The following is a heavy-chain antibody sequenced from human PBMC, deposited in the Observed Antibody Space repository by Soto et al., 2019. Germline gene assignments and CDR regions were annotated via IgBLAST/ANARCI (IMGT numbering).Heavy chain of an antibody. D-gene: IGHD3-10*01. CDR2: IKYDGAEK. CDR3: ARDGVAPGLYFDH. CDR1: GFTFSDYW. V-gene: IGHV3-7*05. J-gene: IGHJ4*02. Sequence: GGSLRLSCAASGFTFSDYWMNWVRQAPGKGLEWVASIKYDGAEKSYVDSVKGRFTISRDNPKNSVHLQMASLRAEDTAVYYCARDGVAPGLYFDHWGQGTPVTVSS.